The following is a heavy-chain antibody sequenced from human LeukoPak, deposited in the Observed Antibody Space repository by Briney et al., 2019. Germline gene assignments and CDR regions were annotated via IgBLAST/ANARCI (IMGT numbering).Heavy chain of an antibody. CDR2: INYSGST. CDR1: GGSISSTFYY. J-gene: IGHJ4*02. V-gene: IGHV4-39*01. Sequence: SETLSLTCTVSGGSISSTFYYWGWIRQPPGKGLEWIGSINYSGSTYYNPSLKSRVTISVDTSKNQFSLRLSSVTAAGTAVYYCARRRFLRGPDVVNPFDYWGQGTLVTVSS. CDR3: ARRRFLRGPDVVNPFDY. D-gene: IGHD5/OR15-5a*01.